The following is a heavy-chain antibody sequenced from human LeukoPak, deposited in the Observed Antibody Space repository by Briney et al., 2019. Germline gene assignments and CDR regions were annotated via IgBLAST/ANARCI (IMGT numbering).Heavy chain of an antibody. CDR1: GFTFSSYV. CDR2: IKTDGSQI. Sequence: PGGSLRLSCAASGFTFSSYVMHWVRQAPGKGLEWVANIKTDGSQIYYVDSVKGRFTISRDNAKNSLYLQMNSLRAEDTAIYYCATYRQVLLPFESWGQGTLVTVSS. J-gene: IGHJ4*02. CDR3: ATYRQVLLPFES. D-gene: IGHD2-8*02. V-gene: IGHV3-7*03.